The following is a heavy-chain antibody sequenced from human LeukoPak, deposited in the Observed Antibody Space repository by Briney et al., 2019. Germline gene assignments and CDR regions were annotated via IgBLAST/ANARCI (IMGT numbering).Heavy chain of an antibody. D-gene: IGHD3-3*01. CDR3: ARDPYYDFWSGYTPDYYYYFGMDV. J-gene: IGHJ6*02. CDR2: ISAYNGNT. Sequence: GASVKVSCKASGYTFTSYGIRWVRQAPGQGLEWMGWISAYNGNTNYAQKLKGRVTMTTDTSTSTAYKVLRSLRSDDTAVYYCARDPYYDFWSGYTPDYYYYFGMDVWGQGTTVTVSS. V-gene: IGHV1-18*01. CDR1: GYTFTSYG.